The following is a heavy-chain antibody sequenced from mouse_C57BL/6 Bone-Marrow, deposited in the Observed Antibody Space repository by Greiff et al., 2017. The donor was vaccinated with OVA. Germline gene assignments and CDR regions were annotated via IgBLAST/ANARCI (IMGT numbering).Heavy chain of an antibody. CDR1: GFSLSTSNMG. D-gene: IGHD1-1*01. V-gene: IGHV8-5*01. Sequence: QVTLKESGPGILQPSQTLSLTCSFSGFSLSTSNMGIGWIRQPSGKGLEWLAHIWWNDDKYYNPSLKSPLTISKDTSNNQVFHKITSVDTADTATYYCAQIPHYGSRDGYYLDYWGKGTTLTVSS. CDR2: IWWNDDK. J-gene: IGHJ2*01. CDR3: AQIPHYGSRDGYYLDY.